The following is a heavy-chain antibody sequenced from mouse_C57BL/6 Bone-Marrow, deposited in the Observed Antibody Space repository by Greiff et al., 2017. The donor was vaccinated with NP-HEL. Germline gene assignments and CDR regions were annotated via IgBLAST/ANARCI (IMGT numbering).Heavy chain of an antibody. V-gene: IGHV1-72*01. CDR3: ARDGGYYGYDGAY. CDR2: IDPKSGGT. J-gene: IGHJ3*01. Sequence: QVQLQQPGAELVKPGASVKLSCKASGYTFTSYWMHWVKQRPGRGLEWIGRIDPKSGGTKYNEKFKSKATLTVDKPSSTAYMQLSSLTSEDSAVYYCARDGGYYGYDGAYWGQGTLVTVSA. CDR1: GYTFTSYW. D-gene: IGHD2-2*01.